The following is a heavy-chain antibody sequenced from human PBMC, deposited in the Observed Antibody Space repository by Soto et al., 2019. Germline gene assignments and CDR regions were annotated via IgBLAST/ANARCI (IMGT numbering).Heavy chain of an antibody. CDR3: AHRAAMVTIDY. CDR1: GFSRSTRGVG. CDR2: IYWDDDE. J-gene: IGHJ4*02. Sequence: QITLKESGPTLVKPTQTVTLTCTFSGFSRSTRGVGVGRIRQPPGKAREWLALIYWDDDERYSPSLNSRLTITKDTSKNQVVLTMTHMDPVDTATYYYAHRAAMVTIDYWGQGTMVTVSS. V-gene: IGHV2-5*02. D-gene: IGHD5-18*01.